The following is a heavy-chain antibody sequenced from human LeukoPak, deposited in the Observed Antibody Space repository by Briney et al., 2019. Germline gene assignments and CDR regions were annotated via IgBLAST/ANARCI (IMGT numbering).Heavy chain of an antibody. D-gene: IGHD4-17*01. V-gene: IGHV3-23*01. J-gene: IGHJ4*02. CDR3: AKDRATVTPTVFDY. CDR2: ISASGGST. Sequence: PGGSLRLSCAASRFTFSKSDMIWVRQAPGKGLEWVSGISASGGSTSYADSVRGRFTISRDNSKNTLYVQMNSLRDEDTAVYYCAKDRATVTPTVFDYWGQGTLVTVSS. CDR1: RFTFSKSD.